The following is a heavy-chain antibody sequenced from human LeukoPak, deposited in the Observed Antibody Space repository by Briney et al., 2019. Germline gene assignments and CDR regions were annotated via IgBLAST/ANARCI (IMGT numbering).Heavy chain of an antibody. Sequence: SETLSLTCTVSGGSISSGDYYWSWIRQPPGKGLEWIGYIYYSGSTYYNPSLKSRVTISVDTSKNQFSLKLSSVTAADTAVYYCARVQITMVRGDLFDPWGQGTLVTVSS. J-gene: IGHJ5*02. V-gene: IGHV4-30-4*08. CDR3: ARVQITMVRGDLFDP. D-gene: IGHD3-10*01. CDR2: IYYSGST. CDR1: GGSISSGDYY.